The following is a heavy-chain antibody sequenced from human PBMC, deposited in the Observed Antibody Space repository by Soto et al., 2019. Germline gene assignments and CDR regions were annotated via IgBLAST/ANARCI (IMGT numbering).Heavy chain of an antibody. V-gene: IGHV1-3*01. CDR1: GYTFTSYA. Sequence: ASVKVSCKASGYTFTSYAMHWVRQAPGQRLEWMGWINAGNGNTKYSQKFQGRVTITRDTSASTAYMELSSLRSEDTAVYYCARERYSSGWFDYWGQVTLVTVSS. D-gene: IGHD6-19*01. CDR3: ARERYSSGWFDY. J-gene: IGHJ4*02. CDR2: INAGNGNT.